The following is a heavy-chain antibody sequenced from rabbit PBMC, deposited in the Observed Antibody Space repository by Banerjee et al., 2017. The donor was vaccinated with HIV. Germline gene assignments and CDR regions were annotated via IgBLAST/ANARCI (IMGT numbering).Heavy chain of an antibody. CDR3: ARDLAGVIGWNFNL. CDR1: GFTLSSYW. J-gene: IGHJ4*01. D-gene: IGHD4-1*01. CDR2: IGAGSSGTT. Sequence: QEQLEESGGGLVQPEGSLTLTCKASGFTLSSYWMWWVRQAPGKGLEWIACIGAGSSGTTYYASWAKGPFTISKTSSTTVTLQMTSLTAADTATYFCARDLAGVIGWNFNLWGPGTLVTVS. V-gene: IGHV1S45*01.